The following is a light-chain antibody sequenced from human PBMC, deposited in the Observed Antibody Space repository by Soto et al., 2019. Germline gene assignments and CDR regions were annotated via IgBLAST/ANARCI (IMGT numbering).Light chain of an antibody. J-gene: IGKJ3*01. CDR3: QQRSNWPLVT. V-gene: IGKV3-11*01. CDR2: DAS. Sequence: EIVLTQSPATLSLSPGERATLSCRASPSVSTYLAWYQQRPGQPPRLLIYDASSRATGIPARFSGSGSGTDDTLTISSRETEDFAVYYCQQRSNWPLVTFGPGTRVDV. CDR1: PSVSTY.